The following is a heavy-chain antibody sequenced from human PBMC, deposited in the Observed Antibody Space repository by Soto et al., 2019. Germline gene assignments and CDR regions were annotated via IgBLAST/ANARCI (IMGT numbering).Heavy chain of an antibody. CDR2: IIPIFGTA. CDR3: ARAGYSYGEPYYYYYGMDV. V-gene: IGHV1-69*01. CDR1: GGTFSSYA. J-gene: IGHJ6*02. Sequence: QVQLVQSGAEVKKPGSSVKVSCKASGGTFSSYAISWVRQAPGQGLEWMGGIIPIFGTANYAQKFQGRVTITADESTSTAYMELSSLRSEDTAVYYCARAGYSYGEPYYYYYGMDVWGQGTTVTVSS. D-gene: IGHD5-18*01.